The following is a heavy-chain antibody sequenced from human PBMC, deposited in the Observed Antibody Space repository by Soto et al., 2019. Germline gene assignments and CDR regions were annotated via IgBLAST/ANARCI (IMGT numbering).Heavy chain of an antibody. Sequence: SVEVSCKASGGTFSSYAISWVRQAPGQGLEWMGGIIPIFGTANCAQKFQGRVTITADESTSTAYMELSSLRSEDTAVYYCALDIVVVPLGFDPWGQGTLVTVSS. CDR1: GGTFSSYA. CDR3: ALDIVVVPLGFDP. J-gene: IGHJ5*02. CDR2: IIPIFGTA. D-gene: IGHD2-2*01. V-gene: IGHV1-69*13.